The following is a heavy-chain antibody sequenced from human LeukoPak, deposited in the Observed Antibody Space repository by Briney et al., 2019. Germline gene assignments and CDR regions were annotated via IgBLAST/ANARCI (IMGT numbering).Heavy chain of an antibody. CDR1: GYTFTRYD. J-gene: IGHJ4*02. V-gene: IGHV1-8*03. Sequence: ASVKVACQATGYTFTRYDIYWVGQATGQGHEWMGWMNPNSGNTGYAQKFQGRVTITRSTSISTAYMELSSLRSEDTAVYYCARVAFDIAVAAFDYWGQGTLVTVSS. D-gene: IGHD6-19*01. CDR2: MNPNSGNT. CDR3: ARVAFDIAVAAFDY.